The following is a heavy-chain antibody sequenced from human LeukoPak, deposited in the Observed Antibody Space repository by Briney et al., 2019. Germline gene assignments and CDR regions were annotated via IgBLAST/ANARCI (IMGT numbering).Heavy chain of an antibody. J-gene: IGHJ4*02. V-gene: IGHV3-48*01. Sequence: GGSLRLSCAASGFTFSTYSMNWVRQAPGKGLEWVSYISTSSRSMYYADSVKGRFTISRDNAKNSLYLQMNSLRAEDTAGYYCAKDGDGSGWFFDSWGQGTLVTVSS. CDR3: AKDGDGSGWFFDS. CDR2: ISTSSRSM. D-gene: IGHD6-19*01. CDR1: GFTFSTYS.